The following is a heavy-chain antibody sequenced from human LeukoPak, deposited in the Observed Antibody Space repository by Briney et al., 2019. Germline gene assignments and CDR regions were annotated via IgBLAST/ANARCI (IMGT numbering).Heavy chain of an antibody. Sequence: GGSLRLSCAASGFTFSSYAMSWVRQAPGKGLEWVSAISGSGGSTYYADSVKGRFTISRDNAKNSLYLQMNSLRAEDTAVYYCARVAAAAGFYYYYGMDVWGQGTTVTVSS. J-gene: IGHJ6*02. V-gene: IGHV3-23*01. CDR1: GFTFSSYA. D-gene: IGHD6-13*01. CDR3: ARVAAAAGFYYYYGMDV. CDR2: ISGSGGST.